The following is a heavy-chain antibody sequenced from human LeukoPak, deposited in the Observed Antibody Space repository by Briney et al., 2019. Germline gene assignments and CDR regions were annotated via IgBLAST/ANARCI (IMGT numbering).Heavy chain of an antibody. Sequence: PGGSLRLSRAASGFTFSSYWMHWVRQAPGKGLVWVSRINSDGSSTSYADSVKGRFTISRDNAKNTLYLQMNSLRAEDTAVYYCARGGTYSYEQVGYWGQGTLVTVSS. V-gene: IGHV3-74*01. D-gene: IGHD1-7*01. CDR2: INSDGSST. CDR3: ARGGTYSYEQVGY. CDR1: GFTFSSYW. J-gene: IGHJ4*02.